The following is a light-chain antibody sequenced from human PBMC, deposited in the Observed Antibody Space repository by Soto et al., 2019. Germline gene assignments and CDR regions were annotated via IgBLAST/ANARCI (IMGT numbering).Light chain of an antibody. V-gene: IGLV2-11*01. CDR1: SSDVGGYDY. Sequence: QSALTQPRSVSGSPGQSVTISCTGTSSDVGGYDYVSWYQQHPGKAPKFMIYDVSERPSGVPDRFSGSKSGNTASLTISGLQAEDEADYYCCSYAVDHTSDWVFGGGTKLTVL. CDR2: DVS. CDR3: CSYAVDHTSDWV. J-gene: IGLJ3*02.